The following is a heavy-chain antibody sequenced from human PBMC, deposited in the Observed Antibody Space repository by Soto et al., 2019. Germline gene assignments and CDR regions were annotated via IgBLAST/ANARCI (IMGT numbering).Heavy chain of an antibody. J-gene: IGHJ6*02. D-gene: IGHD3-3*01. Sequence: PSETLSLTCTVSGGSISGGGYYWSWIRQHPGKGLEWIGYIYYSGSTYYNPSLKSRVTISVDTSKNQFSLKLSSVTAADTAVYYCARDKYVLRFLEWSPDYYYGMDVWGQGTTVTVSS. CDR1: GGSISGGGYY. V-gene: IGHV4-31*03. CDR3: ARDKYVLRFLEWSPDYYYGMDV. CDR2: IYYSGST.